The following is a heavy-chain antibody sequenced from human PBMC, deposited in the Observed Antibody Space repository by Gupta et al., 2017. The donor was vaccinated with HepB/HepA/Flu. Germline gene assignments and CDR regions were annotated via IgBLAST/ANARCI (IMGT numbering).Heavy chain of an antibody. J-gene: IGHJ3*02. CDR1: GGSFSGYY. CDR3: ARGPADYDYVWGSYRYSGPGAFDI. D-gene: IGHD3-16*02. Sequence: QVQLQQWGAGLLKPSETLSLTCAVYGGSFSGYYWSWIRQPPGKGLEWIGEINHSGSTNYNPSLKSRVTISVDTSKNQFSLKLSSVTAADTAVYYCARGPADYDYVWGSYRYSGPGAFDIWGQGTMVTVSS. CDR2: INHSGST. V-gene: IGHV4-34*01.